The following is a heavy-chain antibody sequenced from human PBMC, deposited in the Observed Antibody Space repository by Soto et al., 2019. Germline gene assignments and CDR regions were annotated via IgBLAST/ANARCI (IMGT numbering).Heavy chain of an antibody. Sequence: EVQLVESGGDLVQPGGSLRLSCAASGFAFSGYDMHWVRQAPGIGLEWVSAISVSGDTFYSGSVKGRFTISRENAKNSLYLQMNSLRAEDTAVYYCAREQDSYSNPWQELDYWGQGTLVTVSS. CDR2: ISVSGDT. J-gene: IGHJ4*02. D-gene: IGHD6-13*01. CDR3: AREQDSYSNPWQELDY. V-gene: IGHV3-13*01. CDR1: GFAFSGYD.